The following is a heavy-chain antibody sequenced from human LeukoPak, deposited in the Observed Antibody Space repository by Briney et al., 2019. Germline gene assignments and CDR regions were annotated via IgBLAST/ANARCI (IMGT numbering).Heavy chain of an antibody. Sequence: GGSLRLSCAASGFTFSSFEMKWVRQAPGKGLEWVSYISSGGSTIYYADSVKGRFTISRDNAKNSLYLQMNSLRAEDTAVYYCAKDLGWDGLEYYFDYWGQGTLVTVSS. V-gene: IGHV3-48*03. J-gene: IGHJ4*02. CDR1: GFTFSSFE. D-gene: IGHD4-23*01. CDR3: AKDLGWDGLEYYFDY. CDR2: ISSGGSTI.